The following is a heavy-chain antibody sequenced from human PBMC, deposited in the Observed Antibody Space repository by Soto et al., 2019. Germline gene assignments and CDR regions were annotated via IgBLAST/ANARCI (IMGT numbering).Heavy chain of an antibody. CDR1: GFTFSTYA. D-gene: IGHD3-10*01. CDR2: ISGSGST. V-gene: IGHV3-23*01. CDR3: AKVISTSGSSL. Sequence: GGSRLSCAASGFTFSTYAMTWVRQAPGKGLAWLSSISGSGSTYYADSVKGRFTISRDNSKNTLYLQMNSLRAEDTAVYYCAKVISTSGSSLWGRGTLVTVSS. J-gene: IGHJ4*02.